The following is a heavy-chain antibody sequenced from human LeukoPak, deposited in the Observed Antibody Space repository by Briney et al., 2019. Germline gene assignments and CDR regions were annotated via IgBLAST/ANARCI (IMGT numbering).Heavy chain of an antibody. CDR2: ISSSSSYI. J-gene: IGHJ3*02. Sequence: GGSLRLSCAASGFTFSSYSMNWVRQAPGKGLEWVSSISSSSSYIYYADSVEGRFTISRDNAKNSLYLQMNSLRAEDTAVYYCARGGGSYYSTHDAFDIWGQGTMVTVSS. CDR3: ARGGGSYYSTHDAFDI. D-gene: IGHD1-26*01. V-gene: IGHV3-21*01. CDR1: GFTFSSYS.